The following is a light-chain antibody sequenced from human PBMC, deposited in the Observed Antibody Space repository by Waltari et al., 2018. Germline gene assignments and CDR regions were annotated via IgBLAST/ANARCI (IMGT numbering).Light chain of an antibody. CDR2: GQN. V-gene: IGLV3-19*01. CDR3: HSRDTSSTRV. Sequence: SSELTQDPAVSVALGQDVSVTCPGDSLRRYYPSWYHKRPGQAPILVLYGQNNRPSGIPDRFSGSISGNTASLTITGAQAEDEADYYCHSRDTSSTRVFGGGTRLTV. CDR1: SLRRYY. J-gene: IGLJ2*01.